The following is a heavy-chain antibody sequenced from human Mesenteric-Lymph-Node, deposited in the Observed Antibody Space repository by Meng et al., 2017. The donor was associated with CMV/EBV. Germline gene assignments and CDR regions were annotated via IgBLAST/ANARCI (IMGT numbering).Heavy chain of an antibody. J-gene: IGHJ2*01. CDR2: INTNTGNP. V-gene: IGHV7-4-1*02. CDR1: NTFTSDA. D-gene: IGHD3-9*01. CDR3: ARGIRYFDWLQYWYFDL. Sequence: NTFTSDAMNWVRQAPGQGLEWMGWINTNTGNPTYAQGFTGRFVFSLDTSVSTAYLQISSLKAEDTAVYYCARGIRYFDWLQYWYFDLWGRGTLVTVSS.